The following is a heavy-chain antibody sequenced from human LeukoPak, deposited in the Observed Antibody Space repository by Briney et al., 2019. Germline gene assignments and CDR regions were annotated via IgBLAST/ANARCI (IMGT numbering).Heavy chain of an antibody. J-gene: IGHJ3*02. CDR1: GGAFSSYA. CDR3: ARGSRTYSGSYWGIGDDAFDI. D-gene: IGHD1-26*01. V-gene: IGHV1-69*06. CDR2: IIPIFGTA. Sequence: ASVKVSCKASGGAFSSYAISWVRQAPGQGLEWMGGIIPIFGTANYAQKFQGRVTITAYKSTSTAYMELSSLRSDDTAVYYCARGSRTYSGSYWGIGDDAFDIWGQGTMVTVSS.